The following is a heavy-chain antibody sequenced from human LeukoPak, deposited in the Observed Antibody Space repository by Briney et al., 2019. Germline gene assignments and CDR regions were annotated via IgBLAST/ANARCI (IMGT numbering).Heavy chain of an antibody. Sequence: GGSLRLSCAASGFTFSTYSMNWVRQAPGKGLEWVSYISGSSSAIYYADSVKGRFTISRDSAKNSPYLQMNSLRAEDTALYYCARQWPEYYMDVWGKGTTVTVSS. V-gene: IGHV3-48*01. CDR1: GFTFSTYS. D-gene: IGHD6-19*01. J-gene: IGHJ6*03. CDR3: ARQWPEYYMDV. CDR2: ISGSSSAI.